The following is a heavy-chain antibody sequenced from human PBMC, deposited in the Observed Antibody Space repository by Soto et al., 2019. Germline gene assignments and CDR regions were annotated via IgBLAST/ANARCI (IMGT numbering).Heavy chain of an antibody. J-gene: IGHJ3*02. V-gene: IGHV3-11*01. CDR3: ARLRPTNTGGTFDI. D-gene: IGHD3-16*01. CDR1: GFTFSDYY. CDR2: ITYNGDTI. Sequence: QVQLVESGGGLVKPGGSLRLSCAASGFTFSDYYMTWICQAPGKGLEWLSYITYNGDTIYYADCVKGRFTISRDNAHNSLYLEMNSLRAEDTAIYYCARLRPTNTGGTFDIWGQGTMVTVSS.